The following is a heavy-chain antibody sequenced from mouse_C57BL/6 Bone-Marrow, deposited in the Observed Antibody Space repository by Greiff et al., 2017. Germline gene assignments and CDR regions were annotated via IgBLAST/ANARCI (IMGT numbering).Heavy chain of an antibody. V-gene: IGHV8-12*01. CDR2: IYWDDDK. J-gene: IGHJ2*01. CDR3: ARSKTVTLYYFDY. CDR1: GFSLSTAGMG. D-gene: IGHD4-1*01. Sequence: ESGPGILQSSQTLCLTCSFSGFSLSTAGMGVSWIRQPSGKGLEWLAHIYWDDDKRYNPSLKSRLTISTDTSRNQVFLKLTTVDTADTDTTATARSKTVTLYYFDYWGQGTTLTVSS.